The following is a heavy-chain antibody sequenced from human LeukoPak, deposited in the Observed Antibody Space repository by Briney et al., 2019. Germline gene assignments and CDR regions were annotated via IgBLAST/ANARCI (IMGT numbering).Heavy chain of an antibody. J-gene: IGHJ4*02. CDR1: GFTFSSYG. CDR2: IWYDGSNK. Sequence: PGGSPRLSCAASGFTFSSYGMHWVRQAPGKGLEWVAVIWYDGSNKYYADSVKGRFTISRDNSKNTLDLQMNSLRAEDTAVYYCERDRSYDFWSGYSTPDYWGQGTLVTVSS. CDR3: ERDRSYDFWSGYSTPDY. V-gene: IGHV3-33*01. D-gene: IGHD3-3*01.